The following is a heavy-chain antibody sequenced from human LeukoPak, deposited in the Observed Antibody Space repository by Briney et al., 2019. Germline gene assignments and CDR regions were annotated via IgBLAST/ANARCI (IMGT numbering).Heavy chain of an antibody. Sequence: GGSLRLSCAASGFTVSSNDMNWVRQAPGKGLEWVSVIYSGGSTFSVDSVKGRFTISRDNAKNSLYLQMNSLRDEDTAVYYCARYQYTTGRIFDYWGQGTLVTVSS. CDR2: IYSGGST. J-gene: IGHJ4*02. V-gene: IGHV3-66*01. CDR3: ARYQYTTGRIFDY. D-gene: IGHD6-19*01. CDR1: GFTVSSND.